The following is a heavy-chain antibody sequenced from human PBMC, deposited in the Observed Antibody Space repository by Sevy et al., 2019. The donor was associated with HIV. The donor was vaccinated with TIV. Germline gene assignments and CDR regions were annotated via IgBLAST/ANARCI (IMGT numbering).Heavy chain of an antibody. J-gene: IGHJ4*02. CDR3: ARGGYYYDSSGYYHWPY. Sequence: GGSLRLSCAASGFTFSSYAMHWVRQAPGKGLEWVAVISYDGSNKYYADSVKGRFTISSDNSKNTLYLQMNSLRAEDTAVYYCARGGYYYDSSGYYHWPYWGQGTLVTVSS. D-gene: IGHD3-22*01. V-gene: IGHV3-30-3*01. CDR2: ISYDGSNK. CDR1: GFTFSSYA.